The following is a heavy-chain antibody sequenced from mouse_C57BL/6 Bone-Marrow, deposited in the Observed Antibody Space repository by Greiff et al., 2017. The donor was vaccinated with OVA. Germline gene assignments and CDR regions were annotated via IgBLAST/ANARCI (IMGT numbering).Heavy chain of an antibody. D-gene: IGHD2-5*01. CDR1: GFTFSSYA. CDR3: ARAWSNYPFAY. Sequence: DVKLVESGGGLVKPGGSLKLSCAASGFTFSSYAMSWVRQTPEKRLEWVATISDGGSYTYYPDNVKGRFTISRDNAKNNLYLQMSHLKSEDTAMYYCARAWSNYPFAYWGQGTLVTVSA. J-gene: IGHJ3*01. CDR2: ISDGGSYT. V-gene: IGHV5-4*03.